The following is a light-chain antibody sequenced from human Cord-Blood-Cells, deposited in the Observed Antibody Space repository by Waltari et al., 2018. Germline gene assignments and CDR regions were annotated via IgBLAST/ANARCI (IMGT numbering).Light chain of an antibody. J-gene: IGKJ1*01. CDR3: QQRSNWWT. V-gene: IGKV3-11*01. Sequence: EIVLTQSPASLSLSTGERATLSCRASQSVSSYLAWHQQQPGQAPRLLIYDASNRATGIPARFSGSGSGTDFTLTISSLEPEDFAVYYCQQRSNWWTFGQGTKVEIK. CDR1: QSVSSY. CDR2: DAS.